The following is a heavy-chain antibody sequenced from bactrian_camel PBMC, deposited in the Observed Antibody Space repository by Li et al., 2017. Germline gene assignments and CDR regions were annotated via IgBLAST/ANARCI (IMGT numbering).Heavy chain of an antibody. CDR3: AADLARHCGSVTGFFRRGY. J-gene: IGHJ4*01. V-gene: IGHV3S53*01. CDR1: SRYTSVLD. Sequence: HVQLVESGGDSVQPEGSLRLTCEASSRYTSVLDCMAWFRQAPGMERVGVAVIDSNGDTTYADSVKGRFTISKDSGKNTLYLQMNNLKPEDTAMYYCAADLARHCGSVTGFFRRGYWGQGTQVTVS. D-gene: IGHD2*01. CDR2: IDSNGDT.